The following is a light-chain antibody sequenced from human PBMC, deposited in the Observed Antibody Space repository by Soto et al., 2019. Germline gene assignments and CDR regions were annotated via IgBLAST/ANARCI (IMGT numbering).Light chain of an antibody. CDR3: QQYGFLPLS. CDR2: GSS. Sequence: DIQMTQSPSSLSASVGDRVTITCQASQGISNHLNWYQQKPGQAPKLLISGSSNLQTGVPSKFSGSGSVTDFSFTINSLQPEDIATYYCQQYGFLPLSFGGGTKVEIK. J-gene: IGKJ4*01. CDR1: QGISNH. V-gene: IGKV1-33*01.